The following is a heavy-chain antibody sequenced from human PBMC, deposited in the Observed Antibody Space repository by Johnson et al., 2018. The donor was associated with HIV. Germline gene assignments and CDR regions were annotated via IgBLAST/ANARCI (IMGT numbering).Heavy chain of an antibody. V-gene: IGHV3-20*04. Sequence: VQLVESGGGVVQPGRSLRLSCAASGFTFDDYGMSWVRQAPGKGLEWVSGINWNGGSTGYADSVKGRFTISRDNAKNSLYLQMNSLRAEDTALYYCARRQMITFGGDHDAFDIWGQGTMVTVSS. CDR3: ARRQMITFGGDHDAFDI. J-gene: IGHJ3*02. CDR2: INWNGGST. CDR1: GFTFDDYG. D-gene: IGHD3-16*01.